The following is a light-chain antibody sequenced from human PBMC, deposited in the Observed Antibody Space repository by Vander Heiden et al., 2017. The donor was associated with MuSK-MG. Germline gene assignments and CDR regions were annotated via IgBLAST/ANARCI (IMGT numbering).Light chain of an antibody. V-gene: IGKV1-6*01. CDR2: AAS. CDR3: RQDQQTPKT. Sequence: AIQMTKSPSSLSASVGDELTISCRASQYIPNDCAWYQQKPGKAPKLLIYAASSLHSGVPSRFSGSGSGTDFTLKISSLQPDDFATYYCRQDQQTPKTFGQGTKLEIK. J-gene: IGKJ1*01. CDR1: QYIPND.